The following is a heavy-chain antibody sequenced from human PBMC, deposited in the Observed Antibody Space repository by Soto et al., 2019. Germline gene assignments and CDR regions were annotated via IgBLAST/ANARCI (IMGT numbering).Heavy chain of an antibody. V-gene: IGHV1-2*04. Sequence: QVQLVQSGAEVKKPGASVKVSCKASGYTFTGYYMHWVRQAPGQGLEWMGWINPNSGGTNYAQKFQGWVNMTRDTSISTAYMELSRLRSDDTAVYYCARDTSNYAPAFDYWGQGTLVTVSS. J-gene: IGHJ4*02. D-gene: IGHD4-4*01. CDR1: GYTFTGYY. CDR2: INPNSGGT. CDR3: ARDTSNYAPAFDY.